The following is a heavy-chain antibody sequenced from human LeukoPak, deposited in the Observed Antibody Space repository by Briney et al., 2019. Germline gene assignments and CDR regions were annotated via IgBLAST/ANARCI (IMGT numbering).Heavy chain of an antibody. D-gene: IGHD3-22*01. J-gene: IGHJ4*02. CDR2: IYTSGST. CDR3: ARRVLDYCDSSGFSLFDY. V-gene: IGHV4-61*02. Sequence: SQTLSLTCTVSGGSISSGSYYWGWIRQPAGKGLEWIGRIYTSGSTNYNPSLKSQVTISVDTSKNQFSLKLSSVTAADTAVYYCARRVLDYCDSSGFSLFDYWGQGTLVTVSS. CDR1: GGSISSGSYY.